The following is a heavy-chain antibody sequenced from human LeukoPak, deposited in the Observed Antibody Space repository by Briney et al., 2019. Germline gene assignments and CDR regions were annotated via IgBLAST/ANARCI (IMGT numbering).Heavy chain of an antibody. CDR3: ARHGGENFFDY. J-gene: IGHJ4*02. CDR1: GGSISSSSYY. V-gene: IGHV4-39*01. Sequence: SETLSLTCTVSGGSISSSSYYWGWIRQPPGKGLGWIGSIYYSGSTYYNPSLRSRVTISVDTSKKQFSLKLSSVTAADTAVYYCARHGGENFFDYWGQGTLVTVSS. CDR2: IYYSGST. D-gene: IGHD2-21*01.